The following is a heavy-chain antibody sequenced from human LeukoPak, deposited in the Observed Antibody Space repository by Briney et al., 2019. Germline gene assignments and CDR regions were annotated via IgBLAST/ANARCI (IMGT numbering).Heavy chain of an antibody. CDR3: AKEQGGDYLNYFDY. Sequence: GGSLRLSCAVSGFTFRSHAMSWVRQAPGKGLEWVSAIRGSGDRTYYADSVKGRFTISRDNSKNTLYLQMNSLRAEDTAVYYCAKEQGGDYLNYFDYWGQGTLVTVSS. V-gene: IGHV3-23*01. CDR1: GFTFRSHA. D-gene: IGHD4-17*01. J-gene: IGHJ4*02. CDR2: IRGSGDRT.